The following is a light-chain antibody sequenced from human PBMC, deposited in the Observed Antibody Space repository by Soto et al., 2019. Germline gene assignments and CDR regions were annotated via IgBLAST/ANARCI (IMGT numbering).Light chain of an antibody. Sequence: QSVLTQPASVSGSPGQSITISCTGTSSDVGGYNYVSWYQQHPGKAPKLMIYDVSNRPSGVSNRFSGPKSGNTASLTISGLQAEDEADYYCSSYTSGSTRVFGTGTKVTVL. CDR1: SSDVGGYNY. CDR2: DVS. J-gene: IGLJ1*01. CDR3: SSYTSGSTRV. V-gene: IGLV2-14*01.